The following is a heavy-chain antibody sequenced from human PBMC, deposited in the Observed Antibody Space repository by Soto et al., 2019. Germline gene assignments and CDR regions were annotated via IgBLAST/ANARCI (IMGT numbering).Heavy chain of an antibody. J-gene: IGHJ4*01. D-gene: IGHD3-22*01. CDR2: IIPIFGTA. Sequence: SVKVSCKASGGTFSSYAISWVRQAPGQGLEWMGGIIPIFGTANYAQKFQGRVTITADESTSTAYMELSSLRSEDTAVYCCAREARSYYYDSSGPLGPDYWG. CDR3: AREARSYYYDSSGPLGPDY. V-gene: IGHV1-69*13. CDR1: GGTFSSYA.